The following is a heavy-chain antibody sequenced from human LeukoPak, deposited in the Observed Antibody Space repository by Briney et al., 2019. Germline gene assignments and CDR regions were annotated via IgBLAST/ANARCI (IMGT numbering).Heavy chain of an antibody. CDR2: INTNTGNP. CDR3: ASTYCSSTSCYERNWFDP. V-gene: IGHV7-4-1*02. D-gene: IGHD2-2*01. CDR1: GGTFSSYA. Sequence: ASVKVSCKASGGTFSSYAISWVRQAPGQGLEWMGWINTNTGNPTYAQGFTGRFVFSLDTSVSTAYLQISSLKAEDTAVYYCASTYCSSTSCYERNWFDPWGQGTLVTVSS. J-gene: IGHJ5*02.